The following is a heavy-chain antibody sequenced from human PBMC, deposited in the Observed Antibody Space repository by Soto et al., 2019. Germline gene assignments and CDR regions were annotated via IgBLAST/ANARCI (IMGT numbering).Heavy chain of an antibody. CDR2: IKQDGSEK. J-gene: IGHJ4*02. V-gene: IGHV3-7*04. CDR3: AGGDGYIDY. CDR1: GFTFSSYL. Sequence: GGSLRLSCAASGFTFSSYLMSWVRQAPGKGLEWVANIKQDGSEKYYVDSVKGRFTISRDNAKNSLYLQMNSLRAEDTAVYYCAGGDGYIDYWGQGTLVTVSS.